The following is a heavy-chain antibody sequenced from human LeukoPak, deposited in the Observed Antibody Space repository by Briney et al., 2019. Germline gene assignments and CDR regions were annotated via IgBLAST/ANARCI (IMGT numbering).Heavy chain of an antibody. V-gene: IGHV4-34*01. CDR3: ARPILSGGRLQFRYYMDV. CDR1: GGSFSGYY. Sequence: SETLSLTCAVYGGSFSGYYWSWIRQPPGKGLEWIGEINHSGSTNYNPSLKSRVTISVDTSKNQFSLKLSSVTAADTAVYYCARPILSGGRLQFRYYMDVWGKGTTVTISS. CDR2: INHSGST. J-gene: IGHJ6*03. D-gene: IGHD6-19*01.